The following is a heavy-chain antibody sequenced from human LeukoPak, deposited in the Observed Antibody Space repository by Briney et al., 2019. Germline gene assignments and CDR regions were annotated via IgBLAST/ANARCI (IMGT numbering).Heavy chain of an antibody. CDR2: ISGDGNAK. V-gene: IGHV3-48*01. D-gene: IGHD2/OR15-2a*01. CDR3: ARDYVYAFDY. Sequence: GGSLRLSCAASGFRFSSYSINWVRQAPGKGLEWVSYISGDGNAKHYTDSVKGRFTISRDNAKNALYLQMNSLRAEDTAVYFCARDYVYAFDYWGQGTLGTVSS. CDR1: GFRFSSYS. J-gene: IGHJ4*02.